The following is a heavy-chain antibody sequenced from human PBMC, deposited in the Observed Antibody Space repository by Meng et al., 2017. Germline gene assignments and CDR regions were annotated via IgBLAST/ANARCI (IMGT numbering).Heavy chain of an antibody. Sequence: GESLKISCAASGFTFSNAWMSWVRQAPGKGLEWVSSISSSSSYIYYADSVKGRFTISRDNAKNSLYLQMNSLRAEDTAVYYCAKDILRTGENTDEDWFDPWGQGTLVTVSS. V-gene: IGHV3-21*01. CDR2: ISSSSSYI. CDR1: GFTFSNAW. J-gene: IGHJ5*02. D-gene: IGHD7-27*01. CDR3: AKDILRTGENTDEDWFDP.